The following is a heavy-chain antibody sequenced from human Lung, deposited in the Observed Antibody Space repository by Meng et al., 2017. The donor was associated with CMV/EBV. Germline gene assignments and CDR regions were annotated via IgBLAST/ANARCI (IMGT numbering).Heavy chain of an antibody. J-gene: IGHJ6*02. Sequence: SXTXSLXCSVSGGSVSTNSYYWGWIRQPPGKGLEWIGSMYHSGNTYYHPSLKSRVTISLDTSNNQVTLKLTSVTSADTGLYYCAGRSPTIKGCMVLYYYGMGVXGQGXTVTVSS. V-gene: IGHV4-39*06. CDR2: MYHSGNT. CDR1: GGSVSTNSYY. CDR3: AGRSPTIKGCMVLYYYGMGV. D-gene: IGHD2-8*01.